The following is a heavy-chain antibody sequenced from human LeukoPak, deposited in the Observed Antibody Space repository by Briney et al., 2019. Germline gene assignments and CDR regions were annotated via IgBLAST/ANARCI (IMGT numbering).Heavy chain of an antibody. CDR2: INPNSGGT. CDR1: GYTFTSYY. CDR3: ARALHALTGDDY. J-gene: IGHJ4*02. Sequence: GASVKVSCKASGYTFTSYYMHWVRQAPGQGLEWMGWINPNSGGTNYAQKFQGRVTMTRDTSISTAYMELSRLRSDDTAVYYCARALHALTGDDYWGQGTLVTVSS. D-gene: IGHD7-27*01. V-gene: IGHV1-2*02.